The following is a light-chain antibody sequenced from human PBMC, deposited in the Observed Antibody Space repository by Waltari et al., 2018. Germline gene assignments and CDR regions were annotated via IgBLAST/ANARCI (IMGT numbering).Light chain of an antibody. CDR2: RSS. CDR1: SSNIGGNP. Sequence: QSILTQPPSASGTPGQTVTISCSGSSSNIGGNPVFLYQQVPGKTPKLLIYRSSKRPSGVPERFSGSKSGTSASLAISGLRSEDESDYYCAAWDASLNGRVFGGGTRLTVL. J-gene: IGLJ3*02. CDR3: AAWDASLNGRV. V-gene: IGLV1-47*01.